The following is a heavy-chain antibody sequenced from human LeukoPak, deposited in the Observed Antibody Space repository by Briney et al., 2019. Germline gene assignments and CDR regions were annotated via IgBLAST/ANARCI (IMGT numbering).Heavy chain of an antibody. CDR3: ARAARNDYGDPNWFDP. D-gene: IGHD4-17*01. V-gene: IGHV4-4*02. Sequence: SETLSLTCAVSGGSISSSNWWSWVRQPPGEGLEWIGEIYHSGSTNYNPSLKSRVTISVDRSKNQFSLKLSSVTAADTAVYYCARAARNDYGDPNWFDPWGQGTLVTVSS. J-gene: IGHJ5*02. CDR2: IYHSGST. CDR1: GGSISSSNW.